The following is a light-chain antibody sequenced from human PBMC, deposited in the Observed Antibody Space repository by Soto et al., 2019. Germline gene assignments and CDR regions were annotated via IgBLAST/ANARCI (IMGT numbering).Light chain of an antibody. CDR1: HGIRND. J-gene: IGKJ1*01. CDR2: AAS. Sequence: DIQMTQSPSSLSATVRDRVTITCRASHGIRNDLGWYQQKPGKAPKRLIYAASSLQSGVPSRFSGSGSGTEFTLTISSLQPEDFATYYCLQYNSYLRGTFGQGTKVDIK. V-gene: IGKV1-17*01. CDR3: LQYNSYLRGT.